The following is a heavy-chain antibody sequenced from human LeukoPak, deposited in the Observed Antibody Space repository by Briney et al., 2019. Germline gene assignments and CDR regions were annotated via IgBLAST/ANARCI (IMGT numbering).Heavy chain of an antibody. Sequence: ASVKVSCKASGYTFTSYYMHWVRQAPGQGLEWMGIINPSGGSTSYAQKFQGRVTMTRDTSTSTVYMELSSLRSEDTAVYYCASTLKDYGGNLSPGKFDYWGQGTLVTVSS. CDR3: ASTLKDYGGNLSPGKFDY. V-gene: IGHV1-46*01. D-gene: IGHD4-23*01. CDR2: INPSGGST. J-gene: IGHJ4*02. CDR1: GYTFTSYY.